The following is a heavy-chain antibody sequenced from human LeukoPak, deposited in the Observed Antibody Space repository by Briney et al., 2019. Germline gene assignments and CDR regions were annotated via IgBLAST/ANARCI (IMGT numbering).Heavy chain of an antibody. V-gene: IGHV1-2*02. CDR2: INPNSGGT. CDR1: GYTFTGYY. J-gene: IGHJ4*02. Sequence: ASVKVSCKASGYTFTGYYMHWVRQAPGQGLEWMGWINPNSGGTNYAQKFQGRVTMTRDTAISTAYMELSRLRSDGTAVYYCATPGFGSSWSFDYWGQGTLVTVSS. CDR3: ATPGFGSSWSFDY. D-gene: IGHD6-13*01.